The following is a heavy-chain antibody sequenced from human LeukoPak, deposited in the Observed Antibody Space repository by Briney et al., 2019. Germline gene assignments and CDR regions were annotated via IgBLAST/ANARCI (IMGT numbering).Heavy chain of an antibody. CDR1: GFTFDDYT. Sequence: PGGSLRLSCAASGFTFDDYTMHWVRQAPGKGLEWVSSISSRSSYIYYADSVKGRFTISRDNAKNSLYLQMNSLRAEDTAVYYCARDGYGDYAVDYWGQGTLVTVSS. CDR3: ARDGYGDYAVDY. J-gene: IGHJ4*02. CDR2: ISSRSSYI. V-gene: IGHV3-21*01. D-gene: IGHD4-17*01.